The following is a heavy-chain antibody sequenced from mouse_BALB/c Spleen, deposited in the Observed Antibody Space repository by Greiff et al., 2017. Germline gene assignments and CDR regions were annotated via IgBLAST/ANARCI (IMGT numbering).Heavy chain of an antibody. CDR1: GFTFSSYT. CDR3: ARTGNGNYVWAMDY. D-gene: IGHD2-1*01. J-gene: IGHJ4*01. Sequence: EVKLMESGGGLVQPGGSLKLSCAASGFTFSSYTMSWVRQTPEKRLEWVAYISNGGGSTYYPDTVKGRFTISRDNAKNTLYLQMSSLKSEDTAMYYCARTGNGNYVWAMDYWGQGTSVTVSS. V-gene: IGHV5-12-2*01. CDR2: ISNGGGST.